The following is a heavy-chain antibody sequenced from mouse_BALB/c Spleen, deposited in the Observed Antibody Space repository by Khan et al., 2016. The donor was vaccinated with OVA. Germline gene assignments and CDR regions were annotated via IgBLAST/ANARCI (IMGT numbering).Heavy chain of an antibody. J-gene: IGHJ1*01. CDR1: GFTFSTYA. V-gene: IGHV5-9-3*01. Sequence: EVKLVESGGGLVKSGGSLKLSCAASGFTFSTYAMSWVRQTPEKRLEWVATISTGDTYTYYPDSVKGRFTISRDNAKNTLYLQMSSLRSEDTAMYYCARPPITTVVATSYWFFDGWGAGTTVTVST. CDR2: ISTGDTYT. CDR3: ARPPITTVVATSYWFFDG. D-gene: IGHD1-1*01.